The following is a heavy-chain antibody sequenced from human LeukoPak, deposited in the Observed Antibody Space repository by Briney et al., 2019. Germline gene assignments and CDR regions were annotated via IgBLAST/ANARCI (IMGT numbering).Heavy chain of an antibody. D-gene: IGHD6-19*01. V-gene: IGHV3-48*01. CDR3: ARGGIGVAGDFEK. Sequence: PGGSLSLSCAASGFTFSSYNMNWVRQAPGKGLEWVSYISSSSGTIYYADSVKGRFTISRDNSKNTLYLQMNSLRAEDTAVYYCARGGIGVAGDFEKWSQRSLVTVSS. J-gene: IGHJ1*01. CDR1: GFTFSSYN. CDR2: ISSSSGTI.